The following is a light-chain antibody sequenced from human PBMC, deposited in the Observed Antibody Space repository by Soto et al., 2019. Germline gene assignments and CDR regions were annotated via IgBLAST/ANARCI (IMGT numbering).Light chain of an antibody. J-gene: IGLJ1*01. CDR1: SSDVGGYNF. CDR3: SSYTPSSTPFV. Sequence: LTQPASVSGSPGQSITISCTGTSSDVGGYNFVSWYQHHPGKAPKLIIYDVGNRPSGVSNRFSGSKSGNTASLTISGLQAEDEADYYCSSYTPSSTPFVFGTGTKVTVL. CDR2: DVG. V-gene: IGLV2-14*03.